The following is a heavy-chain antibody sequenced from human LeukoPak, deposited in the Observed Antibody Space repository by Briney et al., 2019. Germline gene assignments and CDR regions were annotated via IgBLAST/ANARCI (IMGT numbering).Heavy chain of an antibody. CDR1: GGSISSYY. J-gene: IGHJ4*02. V-gene: IGHV3-23*01. Sequence: ETLSLTCTVSGGSISSYYWSWVRQAPGKGLEWVSAISGSGGSTYYADSVKGRFTISRDNSKNTLYLQMNSLRAEDTAVYYCARSQYYYDSSGYWYWGQGTLVTVSS. CDR2: ISGSGGST. CDR3: ARSQYYYDSSGYWY. D-gene: IGHD3-22*01.